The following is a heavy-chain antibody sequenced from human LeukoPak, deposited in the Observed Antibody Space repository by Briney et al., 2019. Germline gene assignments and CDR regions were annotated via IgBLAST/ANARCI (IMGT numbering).Heavy chain of an antibody. D-gene: IGHD3-3*01. CDR1: GGSISSYY. CDR3: ARRLVWGVSHLDAFDI. Sequence: SETLSLTCTVSGGSISSYYWSWIRQPPGKGLEWIGYIYYSGSTNYNPSLKSRVTISVDTSKNQFSLKLSSVTAADTAVYYCARRLVWGVSHLDAFDIWGQGTMVTVSS. CDR2: IYYSGST. V-gene: IGHV4-59*08. J-gene: IGHJ3*02.